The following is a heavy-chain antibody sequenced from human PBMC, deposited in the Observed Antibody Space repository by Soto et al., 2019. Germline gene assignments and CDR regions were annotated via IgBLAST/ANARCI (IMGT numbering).Heavy chain of an antibody. CDR1: GFILSDCA. Sequence: EVQLVESGGGLVQPGGSLRLSCATSGFILSDCAMNWVRQAPGKGLEWVSYISSSSSVIDYADSVKGRFTVSRDNARNTLYLQKNSLRAENTAVYYCARDLSWGSNWYYYMAVWGKGTTFTVSS. CDR3: ARDLSWGSNWYYYMAV. D-gene: IGHD7-27*01. CDR2: ISSSSSVI. J-gene: IGHJ6*03. V-gene: IGHV3-48*01.